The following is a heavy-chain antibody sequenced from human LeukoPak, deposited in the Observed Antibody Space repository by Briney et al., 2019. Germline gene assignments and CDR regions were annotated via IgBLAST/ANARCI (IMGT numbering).Heavy chain of an antibody. Sequence: PGGSLRLSCAASGFTVRNTYMSWVRQAPGKGREWVSVTDRGGSTKYADPVKGRFTISRDNSENTLYLQMNSLRVEDTAVYYCGTTTLSATWNYWGQGTLVTVSS. CDR1: GFTVRNTY. CDR3: GTTTLSATWNY. V-gene: IGHV3-53*01. J-gene: IGHJ4*02. D-gene: IGHD3-16*02. CDR2: TDRGGST.